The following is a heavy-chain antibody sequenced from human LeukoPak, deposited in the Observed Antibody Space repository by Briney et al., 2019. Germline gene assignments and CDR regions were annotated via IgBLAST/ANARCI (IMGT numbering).Heavy chain of an antibody. CDR2: ISYDGSNE. J-gene: IGHJ5*02. V-gene: IGHV3-30*04. Sequence: PGGSLRLSCAASGFTFSSYVMHWVRQAPGKGLEWVAIISYDGSNEYYADSVKGRFTISRDNSKNTLYLQMNSLRAADTAVYYCARGPAGYYDSSGFDPWGQGTLVTVSS. CDR3: ARGPAGYYDSSGFDP. D-gene: IGHD3-22*01. CDR1: GFTFSSYV.